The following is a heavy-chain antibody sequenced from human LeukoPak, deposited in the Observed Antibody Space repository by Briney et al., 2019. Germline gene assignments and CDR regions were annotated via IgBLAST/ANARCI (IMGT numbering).Heavy chain of an antibody. CDR3: AKENYYDSSGYALQYFQH. J-gene: IGHJ1*01. CDR1: GFTFSSYA. Sequence: GGSLRLSCAASGFTFSSYAMSWVRQAPGKGLEWVSAISGSGGSTYYADSVKGRFTISRDNSKNTLYLQMNSLRAEDTAVYYCAKENYYDSSGYALQYFQHWGQGTLVTVSS. D-gene: IGHD3-22*01. CDR2: ISGSGGST. V-gene: IGHV3-23*01.